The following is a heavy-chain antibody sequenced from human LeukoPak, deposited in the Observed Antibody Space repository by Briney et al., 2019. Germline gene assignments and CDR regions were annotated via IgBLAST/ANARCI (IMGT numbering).Heavy chain of an antibody. CDR1: GFTFSSYV. J-gene: IGHJ5*02. D-gene: IGHD1-14*01. CDR3: ARSGDTNRNWFDP. CDR2: ISYDGSNE. V-gene: IGHV3-30-3*01. Sequence: GGSLRLSCAASGFTFSSYVMHWVRQPPGKGLEWVAVISYDGSNEHYVDSVKGRFTISRDNSKNTLYVQMNSLRAEDTAVYYCARSGDTNRNWFDPWGQGTLVTISS.